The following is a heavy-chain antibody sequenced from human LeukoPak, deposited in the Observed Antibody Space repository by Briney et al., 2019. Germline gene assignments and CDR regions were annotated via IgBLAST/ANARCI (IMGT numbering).Heavy chain of an antibody. CDR3: ARQGGGGDYYYYYMDV. CDR2: ISAYNGNT. CDR1: GYTFSNHG. D-gene: IGHD2-15*01. J-gene: IGHJ6*03. V-gene: IGHV1-18*01. Sequence: ASVKVSCKASGYTFSNHGISWVRQAPGQGLEWMGWISAYNGNTNYAQKLQGRVTMTTDTSTSTAYMELRSLRSDDTAVYYCARQGGGGDYYYYYMDVWGKGTTVTVSS.